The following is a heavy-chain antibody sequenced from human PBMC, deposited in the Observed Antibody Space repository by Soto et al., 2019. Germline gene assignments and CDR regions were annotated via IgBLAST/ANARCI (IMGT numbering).Heavy chain of an antibody. CDR2: IYYSGST. V-gene: IGHV4-39*01. D-gene: IGHD6-13*01. J-gene: IGHJ5*02. CDR1: GGSISSSSFH. Sequence: QLQLQESGPGLVKPSETLSLTCTVSGGSISSSSFHWGWIRQPPGKGLGWIGSIYYSGSTYYSPSLKSRVTISVDTLKNQFSLKLSSVTAADTAVYYCARRERAAGTDWWFDPWGQGTLVTVSS. CDR3: ARRERAAGTDWWFDP.